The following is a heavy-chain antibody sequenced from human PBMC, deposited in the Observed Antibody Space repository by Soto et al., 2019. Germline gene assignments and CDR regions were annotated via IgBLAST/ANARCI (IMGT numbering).Heavy chain of an antibody. V-gene: IGHV3-53*01. CDR1: GFAVSSKY. CDR2: IYGGGTT. CDR3: VQTTGWPGFDF. D-gene: IGHD6-19*01. J-gene: IGHJ4*02. Sequence: EVRLVESGGGLIQPGGSLRLSCAASGFAVSSKYMTWVRQAPGKGLEWVSVIYGGGTTYYADSVKGRFTISRDTSKNTLYLQMNSLSAEDTAVYYCVQTTGWPGFDFWGQGTLVTVSS.